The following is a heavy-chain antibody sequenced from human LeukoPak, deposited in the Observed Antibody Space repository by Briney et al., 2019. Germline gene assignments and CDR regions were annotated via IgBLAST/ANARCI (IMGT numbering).Heavy chain of an antibody. V-gene: IGHV4-39*01. D-gene: IGHD2-2*01. CDR2: IYYSGST. J-gene: IGHJ4*02. CDR1: GGSISSSSYY. Sequence: ASETLSLTCTVSGGSISSSSYYWGWIRQPPGKGLEWIGSIYYSGSTYYNPSLKSRVTISVDTSKNHFSLKLSSVTAADTAVYYCARQCSSTSCYLLDYWGQGTLVTVSS. CDR3: ARQCSSTSCYLLDY.